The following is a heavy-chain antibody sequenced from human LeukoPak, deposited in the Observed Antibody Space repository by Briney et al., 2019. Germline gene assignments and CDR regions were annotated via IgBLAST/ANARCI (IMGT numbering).Heavy chain of an antibody. V-gene: IGHV1-2*02. D-gene: IGHD1-1*01. Sequence: ASVKVSCKASGYSLTGFYLYWLRQAPGQGPQWMGWINPNSGDTNHAQKYEGRVSMTRDTSISTAYMELSGLSPDDTAVYYCARGVRRSAGKLHRSGNYYMDVWGKGTTVIVSS. J-gene: IGHJ6*03. CDR2: INPNSGDT. CDR3: ARGVRRSAGKLHRSGNYYMDV. CDR1: GYSLTGFY.